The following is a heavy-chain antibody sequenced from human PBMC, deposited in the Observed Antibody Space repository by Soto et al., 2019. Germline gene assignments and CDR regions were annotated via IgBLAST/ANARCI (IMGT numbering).Heavy chain of an antibody. CDR1: GGSISSYY. V-gene: IGHV4-59*01. D-gene: IGHD3-3*01. J-gene: IGHJ5*02. CDR3: ARVDDFWSGFGPFDP. CDR2: IYYSGST. Sequence: PSETLSLTCTVSGGSISSYYWSWIRQPPGKGLEWIGHIYYSGSTNYNPSLKSRVTISVDTSKNQFSLKLSSVTAADTAVYYCARVDDFWSGFGPFDPWGQGTLVTVSS.